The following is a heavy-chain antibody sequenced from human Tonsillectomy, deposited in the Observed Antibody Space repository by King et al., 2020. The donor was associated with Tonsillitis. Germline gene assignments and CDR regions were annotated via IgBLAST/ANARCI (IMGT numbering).Heavy chain of an antibody. CDR3: TREWYGGHDS. Sequence: VQLVESGGGLVQPGGSLRLSCAASGFTVSNYWMYWVRQAPGKGLVWVSRIKDDESRTSYAASVKGRFTISRDNAKNAVFLQMNSLRPEDTAIYYCTREWYGGHDSWGQGTLVTVSS. J-gene: IGHJ4*02. CDR1: GFTVSNYW. D-gene: IGHD3-10*01. V-gene: IGHV3-74*01. CDR2: IKDDESRT.